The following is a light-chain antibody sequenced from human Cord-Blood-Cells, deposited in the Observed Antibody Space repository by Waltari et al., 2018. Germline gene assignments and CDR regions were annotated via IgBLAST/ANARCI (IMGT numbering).Light chain of an antibody. CDR3: SSYTSSSTLVV. J-gene: IGLJ2*01. Sequence: QSALTQPASVSGSPGQSIPLSCTGTIIDVGGYKYLSWYQQHPGKAPKLMIYDVSNRPSGVSNRFSGSKSGNTASLTISGLQAEDEADYYCSSYTSSSTLVVFGGGTKLTVL. CDR2: DVS. V-gene: IGLV2-14*01. CDR1: IIDVGGYKY.